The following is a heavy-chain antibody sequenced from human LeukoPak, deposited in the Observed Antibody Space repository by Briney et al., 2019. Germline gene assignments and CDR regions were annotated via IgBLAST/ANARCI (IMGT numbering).Heavy chain of an antibody. Sequence: PGGSLRLSCAASGFTFSNYAMHWVRQAPGKGLEWVSSISSGTTYIYYADSVKGRFTISRDNAKNSLYLQMNSLRAEDTAVYFCARSSDRYGMDVWGQGTTVTVSS. D-gene: IGHD2-15*01. V-gene: IGHV3-21*01. J-gene: IGHJ6*02. CDR3: ARSSDRYGMDV. CDR1: GFTFSNYA. CDR2: ISSGTTYI.